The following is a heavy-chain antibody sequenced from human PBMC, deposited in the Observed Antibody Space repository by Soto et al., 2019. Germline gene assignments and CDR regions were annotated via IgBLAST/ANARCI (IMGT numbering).Heavy chain of an antibody. J-gene: IGHJ6*02. CDR2: INPGGGRT. D-gene: IGHD2-2*01. CDR3: ATDVSGTGATYVLDV. CDR1: GYIFSSHC. Sequence: SVKVSCKASGYIFSSHCIYLVRQAPGPGLQWMGIINPGGGRTAYAQKFQGRVTLTRDMSTSTVYMELTSLTYDDTVVYCCATDVSGTGATYVLDVWGQGTTVTVSS. V-gene: IGHV1-46*01.